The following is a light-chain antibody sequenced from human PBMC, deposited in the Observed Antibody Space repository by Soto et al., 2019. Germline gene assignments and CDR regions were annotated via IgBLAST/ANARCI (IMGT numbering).Light chain of an antibody. V-gene: IGKV3-20*01. J-gene: IGKJ1*01. Sequence: IVMTQSPATLSVSLGERATLSCWASQSINSNLAWYQQKPGQAPRLLVFGASSRVLGIPDRFSGSGSGTDFTLTISSLEPEDFAVYYCQQYGSSPRTFGQGTKGDIK. CDR3: QQYGSSPRT. CDR1: QSINSN. CDR2: GAS.